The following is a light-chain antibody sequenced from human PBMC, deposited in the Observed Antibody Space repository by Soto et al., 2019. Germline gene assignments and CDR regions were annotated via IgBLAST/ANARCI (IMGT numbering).Light chain of an antibody. CDR1: QSINAH. CDR3: QQYNTWLWT. V-gene: IGKV3-15*01. CDR2: GAS. J-gene: IGKJ1*01. Sequence: EVVMTQSPATLSVSPGERVTLSCRASQSINAHLAWYQQKPGQAPRLLIHGASTRATGIPARFSGSGFGTEFTXXIXSLXSEDFAVYYCQQYNTWLWTFGQGTKVEIQ.